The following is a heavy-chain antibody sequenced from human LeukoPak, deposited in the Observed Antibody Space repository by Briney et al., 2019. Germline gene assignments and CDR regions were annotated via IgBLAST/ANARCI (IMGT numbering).Heavy chain of an antibody. J-gene: IGHJ4*02. CDR3: ARPYGDYVRSPLDY. D-gene: IGHD4-17*01. CDR2: IYHSGST. CDR1: GYSISSGYY. V-gene: IGHV4-38-2*01. Sequence: SETLSLTCAVSGYSISSGYYWGWIRQPPGKGLEWIGSIYHSGSTYYNPSLKSRVTISVDTSKNQFSLKLSSVTAADTAVYYCARPYGDYVRSPLDYWGQGTLVTVSS.